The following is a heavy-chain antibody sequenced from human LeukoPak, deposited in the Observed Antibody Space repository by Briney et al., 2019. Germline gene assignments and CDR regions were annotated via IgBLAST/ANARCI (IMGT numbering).Heavy chain of an antibody. CDR1: GFTFSSYA. Sequence: GGSLRPSCAASGFTFSSYAMSWVRQAPGKGLEWVSAISGSGGSTYYADSVKGRFTISRDNSKNTLYLQMNSLRAEDTAVYYCAKDSQYSGSSTPRKDAFDIWGQGTMVTVSS. CDR3: AKDSQYSGSSTPRKDAFDI. V-gene: IGHV3-23*01. CDR2: ISGSGGST. J-gene: IGHJ3*02. D-gene: IGHD1-26*01.